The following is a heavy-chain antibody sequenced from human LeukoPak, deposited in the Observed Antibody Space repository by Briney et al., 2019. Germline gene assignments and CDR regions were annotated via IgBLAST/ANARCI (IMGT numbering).Heavy chain of an antibody. Sequence: SETLSLTCTVSGGSISSYYWSWIRQPAGKGLEWIGRIYTSGSTNYNPSLKSRVTMSVDTSKDQFSLKLSSVTAADTAVYYCARSIAPQQLVRYYYGMDVWGQGTTVTVS. CDR2: IYTSGST. V-gene: IGHV4-4*07. CDR1: GGSISSYY. D-gene: IGHD6-13*01. J-gene: IGHJ6*02. CDR3: ARSIAPQQLVRYYYGMDV.